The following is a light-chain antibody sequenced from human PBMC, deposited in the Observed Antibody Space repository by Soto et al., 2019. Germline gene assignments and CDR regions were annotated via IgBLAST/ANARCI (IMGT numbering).Light chain of an antibody. V-gene: IGKV1D-12*01. J-gene: IGKJ4*01. CDR3: QQADSFPLT. Sequence: DIQMTQSPSSVSASIGDTVTITCRASQDISTLLAWYQQKLRKAPKLLIYGASTLESGVPSRFSGRGSGTDFTLTISSLQPEDFATYFCQQADSFPLTFGGGTKVEIK. CDR1: QDISTL. CDR2: GAS.